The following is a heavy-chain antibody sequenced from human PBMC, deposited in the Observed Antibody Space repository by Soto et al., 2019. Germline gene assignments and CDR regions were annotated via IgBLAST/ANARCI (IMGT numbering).Heavy chain of an antibody. CDR2: IIPIFGTA. J-gene: IGHJ6*02. Sequence: QVQLVQSGAEVKKPGSSVKVSCKASGGTFSSYAISWVRQAPGQGLEWMGGIIPIFGTANYAQKFQGRVTITXXEXTXXAYMELSSLRSEDTAVYYCARVFPPSTYYYYGMDVWGQGTTVTVSS. V-gene: IGHV1-69*05. CDR1: GGTFSSYA. CDR3: ARVFPPSTYYYYGMDV.